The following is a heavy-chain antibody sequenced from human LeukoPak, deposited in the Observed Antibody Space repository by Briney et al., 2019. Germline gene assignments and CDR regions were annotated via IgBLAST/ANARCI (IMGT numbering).Heavy chain of an antibody. J-gene: IGHJ5*02. D-gene: IGHD7-27*01. Sequence: GRSLRLSCAASGFTFDDYAMHWVRQAPGKGLEWVSGISWNSGSIGYADSVKGRFTISRDNAKNSLYLQMNSLRAEDTALYYCAKMGTWGQGTLVTVSS. CDR1: GFTFDDYA. CDR3: AKMGT. CDR2: ISWNSGSI. V-gene: IGHV3-9*01.